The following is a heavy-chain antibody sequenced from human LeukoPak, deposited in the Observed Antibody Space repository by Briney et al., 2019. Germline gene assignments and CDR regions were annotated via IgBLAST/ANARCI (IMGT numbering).Heavy chain of an antibody. J-gene: IGHJ4*02. D-gene: IGHD1-26*01. CDR2: INPNSGGT. Sequence: GASVKVSCKASGYTFTGYYMHWVQQAPGQGLEWMGWINPNSGGTNYAQKFQGWVTMTRDTSISTAYMELSRLRSDDTAVYYCARARVGATHYFDYWGQGTLVTVSS. CDR3: ARARVGATHYFDY. V-gene: IGHV1-2*04. CDR1: GYTFTGYY.